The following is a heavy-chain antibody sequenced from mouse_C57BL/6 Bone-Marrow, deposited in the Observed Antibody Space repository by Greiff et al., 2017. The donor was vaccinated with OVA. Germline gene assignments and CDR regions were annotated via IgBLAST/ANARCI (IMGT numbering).Heavy chain of an antibody. J-gene: IGHJ4*01. Sequence: VKLVESGPGLVAPSQSLSITCTVSGFSLTSYGVSWVRQPPGKGLEWMGVIWGDGQTNNHYESISRLSISKDNTTSQVFIKLNKLQTDDTATYYCAKIYYYGSIYSYYAMDYWGQGTSVTVSS. CDR3: AKIYYYGSIYSYYAMDY. D-gene: IGHD1-1*01. CDR1: GFSLTSYG. V-gene: IGHV2-3*01. CDR2: IWGDGQT.